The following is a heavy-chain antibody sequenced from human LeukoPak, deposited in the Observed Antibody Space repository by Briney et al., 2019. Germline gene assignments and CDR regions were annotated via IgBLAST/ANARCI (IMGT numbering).Heavy chain of an antibody. CDR1: GGSISSGGYY. CDR3: ARDQIVAADNRRRSNWFDS. J-gene: IGHJ5*01. V-gene: IGHV4-30-2*01. Sequence: SSQTLSLTCTVSGGSISSGGYYWSWIRQPPGKGLEWIGYIYHSGSTYYNPSLKSRVTISVDRSKNQFSLKLSSVTAADTAVYFCARDQIVAADNRRRSNWFDSWGQGTLVTVSS. D-gene: IGHD6-13*01. CDR2: IYHSGST.